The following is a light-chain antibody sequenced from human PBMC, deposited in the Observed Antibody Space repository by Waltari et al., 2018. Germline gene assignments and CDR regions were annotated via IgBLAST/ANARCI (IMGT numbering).Light chain of an antibody. V-gene: IGKV3-15*01. CDR3: QQYNNWPPSWT. J-gene: IGKJ1*01. Sequence: EIVMTQSPDTLSVSPGERATLPCRASQSVGSNLAWYQQKPGQAPRLLIYGASTRATDIPARFSGSGSGTEFTLTITSMQSEDFAVYYCQQYNNWPPSWTFGQGTKVEIK. CDR1: QSVGSN. CDR2: GAS.